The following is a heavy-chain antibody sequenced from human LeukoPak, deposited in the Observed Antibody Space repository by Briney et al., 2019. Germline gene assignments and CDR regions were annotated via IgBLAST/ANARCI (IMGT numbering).Heavy chain of an antibody. Sequence: ASVKVSCKASGYTFTGYYMHWVRQAPGQGLEWMGWINPNSGGTNYAQKFQGRVTMTRDTSISTAYMELSRLRSDDTAVYYCARSPTIYGVLVPWFGPWGQGTLVTVSS. J-gene: IGHJ5*02. CDR3: ARSPTIYGVLVPWFGP. CDR1: GYTFTGYY. CDR2: INPNSGGT. V-gene: IGHV1-2*02. D-gene: IGHD3-3*01.